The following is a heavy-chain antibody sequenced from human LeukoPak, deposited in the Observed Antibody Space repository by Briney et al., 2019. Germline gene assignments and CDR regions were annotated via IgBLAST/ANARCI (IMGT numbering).Heavy chain of an antibody. CDR3: ARIAAAGSYYYYGMDV. CDR1: GFTFSNAW. J-gene: IGHJ6*02. D-gene: IGHD6-13*01. Sequence: KAGGSLRLSCAASGFTFSNAWMSWVRQAPGKGLEWVGRIKSKTDGGTTDYAAPVKGRFTISRDDSKNTLYLQMNSLRAEDTAVYYCARIAAAGSYYYYGMDVWGQGTTVTVSS. V-gene: IGHV3-15*01. CDR2: IKSKTDGGTT.